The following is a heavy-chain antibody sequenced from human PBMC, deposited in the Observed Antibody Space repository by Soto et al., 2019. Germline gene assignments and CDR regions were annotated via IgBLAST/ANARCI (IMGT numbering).Heavy chain of an antibody. V-gene: IGHV4-59*06. J-gene: IGHJ5*02. CDR1: GGSISSYN. Sequence: SETLSLTCTVSGGSISSYNWSWLRQPPGKGLEWIANVYYSGSSYYNPSLKSRLTISVDTTKNQFSLQLKSMTAADTAVYYCAKLSCTSSTCYFPGWFDPWGQGTLVTSPQ. CDR3: AKLSCTSSTCYFPGWFDP. CDR2: VYYSGSS. D-gene: IGHD2-2*01.